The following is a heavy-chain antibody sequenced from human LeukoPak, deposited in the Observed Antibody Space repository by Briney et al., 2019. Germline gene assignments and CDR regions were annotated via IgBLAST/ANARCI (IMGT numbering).Heavy chain of an antibody. D-gene: IGHD6-19*01. Sequence: GGSLRLSCAASGFTFSSYSMNWVRQAPGKGLEWVSSISSSSSYIYYADSVKGRFTFSRDNAKNSLYLQMNSLRAEDTAVYYCARTGEWLENFDYWGQGTLVTVSS. CDR1: GFTFSSYS. CDR3: ARTGEWLENFDY. CDR2: ISSSSSYI. J-gene: IGHJ4*01. V-gene: IGHV3-21*01.